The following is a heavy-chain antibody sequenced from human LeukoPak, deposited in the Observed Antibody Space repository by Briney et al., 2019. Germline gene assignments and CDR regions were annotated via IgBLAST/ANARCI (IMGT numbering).Heavy chain of an antibody. Sequence: GGSLRLSCASSGFIFSDYAMSWVRQAPGKGLEWVSGISGSGGSTNYADSVKGRFTISRDNSKNTLYLQMNSLRAEDTAVYYCAKGDKDGSGSYYGDYYYYIDVWGKGTTVTVSS. J-gene: IGHJ6*03. D-gene: IGHD3-10*01. CDR3: AKGDKDGSGSYYGDYYYYIDV. CDR1: GFIFSDYA. V-gene: IGHV3-23*01. CDR2: ISGSGGST.